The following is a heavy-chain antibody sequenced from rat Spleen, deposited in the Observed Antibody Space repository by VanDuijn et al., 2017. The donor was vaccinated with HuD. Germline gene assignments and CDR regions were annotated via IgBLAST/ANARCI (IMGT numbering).Heavy chain of an antibody. D-gene: IGHD1-9*01. J-gene: IGHJ2*01. V-gene: IGHV5-17*01. CDR2: IIYDGGST. CDR3: VKYSGKYYGYNFLDY. CDR1: GFTFSDYA. Sequence: EVQLVESGGGLVQPGRSLKLSCAASGFTFSDYAMAWVRQAPKTGLEWVATIIYDGGSTYYRDSVRGRFTISRHTAEGSLNLEMDSLRSEDTATYYCVKYSGKYYGYNFLDYWGQGVMVTVSS.